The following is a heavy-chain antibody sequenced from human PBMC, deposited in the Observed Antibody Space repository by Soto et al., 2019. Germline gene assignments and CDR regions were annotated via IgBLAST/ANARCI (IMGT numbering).Heavy chain of an antibody. V-gene: IGHV3-11*06. J-gene: IGHJ4*02. CDR1: GFTFSDYY. CDR2: ISGTSDYT. CDR3: ARDRGMDTTMVMPIDY. D-gene: IGHD5-18*01. Sequence: GGSLRLSCAASGFTFSDYYMSWIRQAPAKGLEWVSYISGTSDYTNFADSVKGRFTISRDNAKNSLYLQMDSLRAEDTAVYYCARDRGMDTTMVMPIDYWGPGTLVTVS.